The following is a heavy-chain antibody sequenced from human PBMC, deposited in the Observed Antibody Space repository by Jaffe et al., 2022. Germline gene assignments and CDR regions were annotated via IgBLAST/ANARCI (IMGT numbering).Heavy chain of an antibody. V-gene: IGHV4-39*01. J-gene: IGHJ4*02. D-gene: IGHD1-7*01. CDR1: GGSISSSSYY. CDR3: ARGPIFNWNYVGVYFDY. CDR2: IYYSGST. Sequence: QLQLQESGPGLVKPSETLSLTCTVSGGSISSSSYYWGWIRQPPGKGLEWIGSIYYSGSTYYNPSLKSRVTISVDTSKNQFSLKLSSVTAADTAVYYCARGPIFNWNYVGVYFDYWGQGTLVTVSS.